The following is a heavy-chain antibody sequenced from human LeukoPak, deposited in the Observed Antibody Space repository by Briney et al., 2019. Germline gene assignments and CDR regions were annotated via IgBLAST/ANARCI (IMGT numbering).Heavy chain of an antibody. CDR1: GFTFSSYG. CDR3: AKDQGYYDSSGNFDY. D-gene: IGHD3-22*01. CDR2: ISYDGSNK. V-gene: IGHV3-30*18. J-gene: IGHJ4*02. Sequence: GGSLRLSCAASGFTFSSYGMHWVRQAPGKGLEWVAVISYDGSNKYYADSVKGRFTISRDNSKNTLYLQMNSLRAEDTAVYYCAKDQGYYDSSGNFDYWGQGTLVTVS.